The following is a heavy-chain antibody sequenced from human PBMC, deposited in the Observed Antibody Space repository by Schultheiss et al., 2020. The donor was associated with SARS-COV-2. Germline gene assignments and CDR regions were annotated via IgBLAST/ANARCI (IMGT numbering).Heavy chain of an antibody. V-gene: IGHV4-59*12. Sequence: SETLSLTCTVSGGSISSYYWSWIRQPPGKGLEWIGYIYYSGSTNYNPSLKSRVTMSVDTSKNQFSLKLSSVTAADTAVYYCVKEEGHGPNNFDYWGQGTLVTVSS. CDR2: IYYSGST. CDR3: VKEEGHGPNNFDY. D-gene: IGHD2/OR15-2a*01. CDR1: GGSISSYY. J-gene: IGHJ4*02.